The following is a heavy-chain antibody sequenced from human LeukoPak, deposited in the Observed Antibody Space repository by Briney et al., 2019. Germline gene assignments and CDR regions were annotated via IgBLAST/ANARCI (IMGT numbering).Heavy chain of an antibody. CDR3: ARVGDDYSVWFDT. D-gene: IGHD3-16*01. V-gene: IGHV3-53*04. Sequence: PGGSLRLSCAASGFTVSSNYMSWVRQAPGKGLEWVAVIYSGGNTYYADSVKGRFTISRHNSKNTLYLQMNSLRAEDTAVYYCARVGDDYSVWFDTGGQGTLVPVS. CDR2: IYSGGNT. CDR1: GFTVSSNY. J-gene: IGHJ5*02.